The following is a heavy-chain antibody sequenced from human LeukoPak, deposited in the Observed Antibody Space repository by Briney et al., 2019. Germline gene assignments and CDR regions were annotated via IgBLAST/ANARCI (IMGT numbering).Heavy chain of an antibody. D-gene: IGHD3-16*01. CDR3: ARIKRGGWKAAFDI. Sequence: SETLSLTCTGSGGSISSSIYYWGWIRQSPGKGLEGIGSIYHSGSTYYNPSLKSRVTMSVATSKKQFSLNLSSVTAAETAVYYCARIKRGGWKAAFDIWGQGTMVTVSS. V-gene: IGHV4-39*07. CDR2: IYHSGST. J-gene: IGHJ3*02. CDR1: GGSISSSIYY.